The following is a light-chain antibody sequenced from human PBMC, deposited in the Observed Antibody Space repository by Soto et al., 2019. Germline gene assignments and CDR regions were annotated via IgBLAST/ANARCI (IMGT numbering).Light chain of an antibody. V-gene: IGKV3-20*01. J-gene: IGKJ3*01. CDR2: GAS. CDR1: QSVSPY. Sequence: ESVLTQSPGTLSLSPGERATLSCRASQSVSPYLAWYQHKPGQAPRLLIYGASSRATGIPDRFSGSGSGTDFTLTISRLEPEDFAVYFCQQYGSSPPFTFGPGTKVDIK. CDR3: QQYGSSPPFT.